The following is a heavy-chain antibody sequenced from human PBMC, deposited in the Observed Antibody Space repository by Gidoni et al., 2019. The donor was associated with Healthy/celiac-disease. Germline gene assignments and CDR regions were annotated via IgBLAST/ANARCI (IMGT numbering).Heavy chain of an antibody. J-gene: IGHJ5*02. CDR1: GGTFSSYA. CDR2: IIPIFGTA. V-gene: IGHV1-69*01. D-gene: IGHD3-10*01. CDR3: ANRYYYGSGSYSNWFDP. Sequence: QVQLVQSGAEVKKPGSSVKVSCKASGGTFSSYAISWVRQAPGQGLEWMGGIIPIFGTANYAQKFQGRVTITADESTSTAYMELSSLRSEDTAVYYCANRYYYGSGSYSNWFDPWGQGTLVTVSS.